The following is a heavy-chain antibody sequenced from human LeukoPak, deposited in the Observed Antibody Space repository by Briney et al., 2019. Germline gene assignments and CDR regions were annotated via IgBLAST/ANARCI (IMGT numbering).Heavy chain of an antibody. CDR3: ARGITIRGRDYFDY. Sequence: KPSETLSLTCTVSGGSISSISYYCGWIRKPPGEGLEWIGSIYYSGSPYYNPSLKSRVTISVDTSKNQFSLKLSSVTAADTAVYYCARGITIRGRDYFDYWGQGTLVTVSS. CDR2: IYYSGSP. V-gene: IGHV4-39*07. CDR1: GGSISSISYY. J-gene: IGHJ4*02. D-gene: IGHD3-16*01.